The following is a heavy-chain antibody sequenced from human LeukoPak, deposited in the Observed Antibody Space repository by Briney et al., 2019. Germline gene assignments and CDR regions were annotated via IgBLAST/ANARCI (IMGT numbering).Heavy chain of an antibody. CDR2: ISGSGGST. D-gene: IGHD3-16*02. J-gene: IGHJ4*02. CDR1: GFTFSSYG. Sequence: GGSLRLSCAASGFTFSSYGMSWVRQAPGKGLEWVSAISGSGGSTYYADSVKGRFTISRDNSKNTLYLQMNSLRAEDTAVYYCAKDRGDDYVWGSYRYNPFDYWGQGTLVTVSS. V-gene: IGHV3-23*01. CDR3: AKDRGDDYVWGSYRYNPFDY.